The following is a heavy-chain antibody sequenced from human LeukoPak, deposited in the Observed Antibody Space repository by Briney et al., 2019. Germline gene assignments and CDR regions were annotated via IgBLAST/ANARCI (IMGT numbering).Heavy chain of an antibody. D-gene: IGHD5-18*01. J-gene: IGHJ4*02. CDR2: ISSSSYYI. CDR1: GFTFSSYS. V-gene: IGHV3-21*01. Sequence: GGSLRLSCAASGFTFSSYSMNWVRQAPGKGLEWVSSISSSSYYIYYADSVKGRFTISRDNAKNSLYLQMNSLRAEDTAVYYCAKGHGYSYGTYYFDYWGQGTLVTVSS. CDR3: AKGHGYSYGTYYFDY.